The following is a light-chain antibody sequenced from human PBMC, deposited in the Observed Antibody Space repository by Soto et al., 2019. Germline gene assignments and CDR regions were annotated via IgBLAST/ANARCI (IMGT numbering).Light chain of an antibody. CDR2: RNN. J-gene: IGLJ2*01. V-gene: IGLV1-47*01. CDR3: AAWDDSLSGKV. Sequence: QSVLTQPPSASGTPGQRVTISCSGSSSNIGSNYVYWYQQLPGTAPKLLIYRNNQRPSGVPDRFSGSNSGTSASLAISGLRSEDEADYYCAAWDDSLSGKVFGGGTKLTFL. CDR1: SSNIGSNY.